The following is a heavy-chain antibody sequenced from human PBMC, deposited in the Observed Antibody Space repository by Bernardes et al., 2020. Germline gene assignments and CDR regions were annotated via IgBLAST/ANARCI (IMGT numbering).Heavy chain of an antibody. CDR1: GFSFTTFG. Sequence: GGSLRLSCAASGFSFTTFGMHWVRQAPGKGLEWVAIIWYDGNRKYYADSVKGRFTISRDISKNTLYLQMNSLRAEDTAMYYCARDNDDRSHYSRFEPWGQGTLVTVSS. V-gene: IGHV3-33*01. CDR3: ARDNDDRSHYSRFEP. J-gene: IGHJ5*02. D-gene: IGHD3-22*01. CDR2: IWYDGNRK.